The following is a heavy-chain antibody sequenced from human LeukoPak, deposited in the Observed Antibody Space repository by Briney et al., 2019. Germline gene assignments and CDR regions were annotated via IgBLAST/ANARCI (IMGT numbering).Heavy chain of an antibody. D-gene: IGHD5-18*01. V-gene: IGHV1-69*13. J-gene: IGHJ4*02. Sequence: ASVKVSCKASGYTFTSYGISWVRQAPGQGLEWMGGIIPIFGTANYAQKFQGRVTITADESTSTAYMELSSLRSEDTAVYYCAREPRYSYGYVYWGQGTLVTVSS. CDR3: AREPRYSYGYVY. CDR2: IIPIFGTA. CDR1: GYTFTSYG.